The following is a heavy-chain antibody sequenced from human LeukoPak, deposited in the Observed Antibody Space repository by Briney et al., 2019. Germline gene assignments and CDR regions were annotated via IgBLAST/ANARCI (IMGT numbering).Heavy chain of an antibody. J-gene: IGHJ4*02. D-gene: IGHD2-2*03. CDR2: INPNSGGT. Sequence: GASVKVSRKASGYTFTGYYMHRVRQAPGQGLEWMGWINPNSGGTNYAQKFQGRVTMTRDTSISTAYMELSRLRSDDTAVYYCARALSPGYCSSTSCRDFDYWGQGTLVTVCS. V-gene: IGHV1-2*02. CDR1: GYTFTGYY. CDR3: ARALSPGYCSSTSCRDFDY.